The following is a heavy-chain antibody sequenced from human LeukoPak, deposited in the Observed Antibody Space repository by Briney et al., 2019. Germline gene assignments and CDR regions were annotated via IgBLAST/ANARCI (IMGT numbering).Heavy chain of an antibody. V-gene: IGHV4-30-4*01. CDR1: GDSISDGDYY. D-gene: IGHD6-13*01. CDR3: ARAWTSAGRFDF. CDR2: IYYSGGT. Sequence: SQTLSLTCTVSGDSISDGDYYWSWIRQPPGKGLEWLGYIYYSGGTYYNPSLESRLTISVDTSRNQFSLKLSSVTAADTAVYYCARAWTSAGRFDFWGQGTLVPVSS. J-gene: IGHJ4*02.